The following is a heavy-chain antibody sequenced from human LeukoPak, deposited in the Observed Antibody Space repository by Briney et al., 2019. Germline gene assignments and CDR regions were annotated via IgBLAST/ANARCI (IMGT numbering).Heavy chain of an antibody. J-gene: IGHJ3*02. CDR2: INWNGGST. CDR1: GFTFDDYG. D-gene: IGHD2-2*01. CDR3: ARGGGYCSSTSCESAFDI. Sequence: GGSLRLSCAASGFTFDDYGMSWVRQAPGKGLEWVSGINWNGGSTGYADSVKGRFTISRDNAKNSLYLQMNSLRAEDTALYHCARGGGYCSSTSCESAFDIWGQGTMVTVSS. V-gene: IGHV3-20*01.